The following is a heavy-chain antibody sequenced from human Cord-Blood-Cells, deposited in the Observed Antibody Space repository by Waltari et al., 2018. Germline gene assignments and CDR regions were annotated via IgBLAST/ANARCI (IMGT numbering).Heavy chain of an antibody. Sequence: QVQLVQSGAEVKKPGSSVKVSCKASGGTFSRYAISWVGQAPGQELEWMGGIIPIFGTANYAQKFQGRVTITADESTSTAYMELSSLRSEDTAVYYCARDSTAGKQLVRGFDYWGQGTLVTVSS. CDR3: ARDSTAGKQLVRGFDY. CDR2: IIPIFGTA. CDR1: GGTFSRYA. V-gene: IGHV1-69*01. J-gene: IGHJ4*02. D-gene: IGHD6-6*01.